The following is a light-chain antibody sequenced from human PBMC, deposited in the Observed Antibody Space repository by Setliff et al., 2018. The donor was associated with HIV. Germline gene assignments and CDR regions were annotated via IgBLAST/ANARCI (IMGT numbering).Light chain of an antibody. CDR1: SSNIRTNT. CDR2: NTN. Sequence: QSVLTQPPSASGTPGQRVTTSCSGSSSNIRTNTVHWYQHLPGTAPKLLIYNTNKRPSGVPDRFSGSKSGTSASLAISGLQSEDEADYYCAAWHDSLTGYVFGTGTKVTVL. CDR3: AAWHDSLTGYV. V-gene: IGLV1-44*01. J-gene: IGLJ1*01.